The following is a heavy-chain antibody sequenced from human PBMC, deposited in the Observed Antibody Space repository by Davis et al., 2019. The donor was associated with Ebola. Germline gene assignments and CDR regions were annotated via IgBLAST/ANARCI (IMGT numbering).Heavy chain of an antibody. D-gene: IGHD3-22*01. Sequence: SETLSLTCTVSGGSISSGDYYWSWIRQPPGKGLEWIWYIYYSVSTYYNPSLKSRVTISVDTSKNQFSLKLSSVTAADTAVYYCARGGSSGYYEPPFYYFDYWGQGTLVTVSS. V-gene: IGHV4-30-4*01. CDR3: ARGGSSGYYEPPFYYFDY. CDR1: GGSISSGDYY. CDR2: IYYSVST. J-gene: IGHJ4*02.